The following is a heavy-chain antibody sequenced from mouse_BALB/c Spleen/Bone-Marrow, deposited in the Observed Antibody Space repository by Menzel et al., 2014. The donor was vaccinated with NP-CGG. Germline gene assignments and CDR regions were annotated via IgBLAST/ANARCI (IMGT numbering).Heavy chain of an antibody. D-gene: IGHD2-4*01. V-gene: IGHV10-1*02. CDR3: VRWGDYEPWFAY. J-gene: IGHJ3*01. CDR2: IRSKSNNYAT. CDR1: GFTFNTYA. Sequence: EVQRVESGGGLVQPKGSLKLSCAASGFTFNTYAMNWVRPAPGKGLEWVARIRSKSNNYATYYADSVKDRFTISRDDSQSMLYLQMNNLKTEDTAKYYCVRWGDYEPWFAYWGQGTLVTVSA.